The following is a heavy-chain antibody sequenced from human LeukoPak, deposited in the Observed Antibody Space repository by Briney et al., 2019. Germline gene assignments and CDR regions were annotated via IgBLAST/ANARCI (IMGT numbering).Heavy chain of an antibody. J-gene: IGHJ5*02. D-gene: IGHD3-10*01. CDR1: GYSFTSYW. CDR2: IYPGDSDT. V-gene: IGHV5-51*01. CDR3: AKVGYYYDSGSYYLGWFDP. Sequence: GESLKISCKGSGYSFTSYWIGWVRQMPGKGLEWMGIIYPGDSDTRYSPSFQGQVTISADKSISTAYLQWSSLKASDTAIYYCAKVGYYYDSGSYYLGWFDPWGQGTLVTVSS.